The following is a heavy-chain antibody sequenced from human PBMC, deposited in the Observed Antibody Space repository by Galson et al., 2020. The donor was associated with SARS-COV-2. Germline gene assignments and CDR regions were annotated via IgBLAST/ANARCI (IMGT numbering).Heavy chain of an antibody. Sequence: GGSLRLSCAASGFTFSSYAMHWVRQAPGKGLEWVAVISYDGSNKYYADSVKGRFTISRDNSKNTLYLQMNSLRAEDTAVYYCARGAYYYDSSGWGAFDYWGQGTLVTVSS. CDR1: GFTFSSYA. J-gene: IGHJ4*02. D-gene: IGHD3-22*01. V-gene: IGHV3-30*04. CDR3: ARGAYYYDSSGWGAFDY. CDR2: ISYDGSNK.